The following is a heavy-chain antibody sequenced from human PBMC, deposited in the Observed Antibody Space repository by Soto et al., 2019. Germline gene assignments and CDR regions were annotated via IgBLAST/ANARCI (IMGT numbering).Heavy chain of an antibody. CDR1: GYRFTNYW. CDR3: ARHSSSWYPAFFDY. D-gene: IGHD6-13*01. V-gene: IGHV5-51*01. J-gene: IGHJ4*02. CDR2: IYPGDSDT. Sequence: PGESLKISCKGSGYRFTNYWIGWVRQMPGKGLEWMGIIYPGDSDTRYSPSFQGQVTISADKSISTAYLQWSSLKASDTAMYYCARHSSSWYPAFFDYWGQGTLVTVSS.